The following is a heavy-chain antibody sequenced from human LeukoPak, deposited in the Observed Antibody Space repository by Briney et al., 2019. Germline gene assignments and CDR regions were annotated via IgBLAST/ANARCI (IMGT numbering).Heavy chain of an antibody. Sequence: SETLSLTCTVSGDSISSGDYYWSWIRQPPGKGLEWIGSIYHSGSTYYNPSLKSRVTISVDTSKNQFSLKLSSVTAADTAVYYCARWAVVTAFYWGQGTLVTVSS. CDR2: IYHSGST. D-gene: IGHD2-21*02. V-gene: IGHV4-38-2*02. J-gene: IGHJ4*02. CDR3: ARWAVVTAFY. CDR1: GDSISSGDYY.